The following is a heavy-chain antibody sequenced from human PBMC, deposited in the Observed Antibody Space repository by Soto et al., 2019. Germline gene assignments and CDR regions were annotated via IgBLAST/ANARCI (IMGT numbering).Heavy chain of an antibody. CDR3: ASSKSPEVAAPQYYYYGMDV. Sequence: PSETLSLTCTVSGGSISSGGYYWSWIRQHPGKGLEWIGYIYYSGSTYYNPSLKSRVTISVDTSKNQFSLKLSSVTAADTAVYYCASSKSPEVAAPQYYYYGMDVWGQGTTVTVSS. V-gene: IGHV4-31*03. CDR1: GGSISSGGYY. D-gene: IGHD2-15*01. J-gene: IGHJ6*02. CDR2: IYYSGST.